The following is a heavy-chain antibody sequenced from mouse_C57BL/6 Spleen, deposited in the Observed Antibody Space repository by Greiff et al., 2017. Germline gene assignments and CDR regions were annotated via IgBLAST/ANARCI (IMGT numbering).Heavy chain of an antibody. D-gene: IGHD2-2*01. CDR3: ARRGGYDRGNFDY. CDR1: GYTFTSYW. V-gene: IGHV1-61*01. J-gene: IGHJ2*01. CDR2: IYPSDSET. Sequence: VQLQQPGAELVRPGSSVKLSCKASGYTFTSYWMDWVKQRPGQGLEWIGNIYPSDSETHYNQKFKDKATLTVDKSSSTAYMQLSSLTSEDSAVYYCARRGGYDRGNFDYWGQGTTLTVSS.